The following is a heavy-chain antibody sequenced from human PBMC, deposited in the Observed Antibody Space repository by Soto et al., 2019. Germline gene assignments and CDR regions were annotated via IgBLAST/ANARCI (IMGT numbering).Heavy chain of an antibody. J-gene: IGHJ6*02. V-gene: IGHV4-59*01. Sequence: SETLSLTCTVSGGSISSYYWSWIRQPPGKGLEWIGYIYYSGSTNYNPSLKSRVTISVDTSKNQFSLKLSSVTAADTAVYYCAGLVDTAMVYYYYGMDVWGQGTTVT. CDR2: IYYSGST. CDR1: GGSISSYY. CDR3: AGLVDTAMVYYYYGMDV. D-gene: IGHD5-18*01.